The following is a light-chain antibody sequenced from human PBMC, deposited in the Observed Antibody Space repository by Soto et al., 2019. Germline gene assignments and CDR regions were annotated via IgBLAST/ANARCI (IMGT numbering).Light chain of an antibody. CDR2: GAS. Sequence: EIVMTQSPATLSVSPGERATLSCRASQSVSSNLAWYQQKPGQAPRLLIYGASTRATGIPARFSGSGSGTEFTLTISSLHSEDFAVSYCQQYTNWPPLTFGGGTKVEIK. V-gene: IGKV3-15*01. J-gene: IGKJ4*01. CDR1: QSVSSN. CDR3: QQYTNWPPLT.